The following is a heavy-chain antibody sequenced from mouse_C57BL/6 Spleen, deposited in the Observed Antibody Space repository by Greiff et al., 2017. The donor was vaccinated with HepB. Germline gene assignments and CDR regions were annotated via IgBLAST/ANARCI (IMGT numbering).Heavy chain of an antibody. J-gene: IGHJ3*01. CDR3: GVFTTVRPAWFAY. CDR2: IYPRSGNT. Sequence: VQLQQSGAELARPGASVKLSCKASGYTFTSYGISWVKQRTGQGLEWIGEIYPRSGNTYYNEKFKGKAKLTADKTSSTAYMELRSLTSEDSAVYFCGVFTTVRPAWFAYWGQGTLVTVAA. V-gene: IGHV1-81*01. CDR1: GYTFTSYG. D-gene: IGHD1-1*01.